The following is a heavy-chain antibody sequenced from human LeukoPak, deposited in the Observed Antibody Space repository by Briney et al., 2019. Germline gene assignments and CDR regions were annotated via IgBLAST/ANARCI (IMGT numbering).Heavy chain of an antibody. CDR1: GFTFSSYA. D-gene: IGHD6-19*01. Sequence: GGSLRLSCAASGFTFSSYAMSWVRQAPGKGLEWVSAISGSGGSTYYADPVKGRFTISRDNSKNTLYLQMNSLRAEDTAVYYCAKDPSSSGWYLRWFDPWGQGTLVTVSS. CDR2: ISGSGGST. CDR3: AKDPSSSGWYLRWFDP. J-gene: IGHJ5*02. V-gene: IGHV3-23*01.